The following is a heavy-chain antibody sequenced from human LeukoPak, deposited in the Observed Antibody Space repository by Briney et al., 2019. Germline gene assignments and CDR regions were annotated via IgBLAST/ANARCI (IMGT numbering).Heavy chain of an antibody. D-gene: IGHD3-9*01. Sequence: SETLSLTCTVSGGSISSYYWSWIRQPPGKGLEWIGYIYYSGSTNYNPSLKSRVTISVDTSKNQFSLKLSSVTAADTAVYYCARGTRYFDWLLYESTFDYWGQGTLVTVSS. V-gene: IGHV4-59*08. CDR2: IYYSGST. CDR1: GGSISSYY. J-gene: IGHJ4*02. CDR3: ARGTRYFDWLLYESTFDY.